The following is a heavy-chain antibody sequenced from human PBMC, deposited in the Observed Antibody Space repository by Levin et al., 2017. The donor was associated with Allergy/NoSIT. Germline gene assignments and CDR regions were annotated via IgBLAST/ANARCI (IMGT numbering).Heavy chain of an antibody. Sequence: PGESLKISCAASGFTFSSFGIHWVRQAPGKGLEWVALIWYDGSNKYYADSVKGRFTISRDNPKNTLYLQVNSLRAEDTAVYYCVRGAADGTYHYYYYMDVWGKGTTVTVSS. CDR3: VRGAADGTYHYYYYMDV. V-gene: IGHV3-33*01. J-gene: IGHJ6*03. D-gene: IGHD6-13*01. CDR2: IWYDGSNK. CDR1: GFTFSSFG.